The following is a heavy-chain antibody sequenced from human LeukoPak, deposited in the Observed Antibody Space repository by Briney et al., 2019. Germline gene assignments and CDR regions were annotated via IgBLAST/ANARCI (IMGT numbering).Heavy chain of an antibody. Sequence: PSETLSLTCTVSGDSFSSVTDYWAWIRQPPGKGLEWIASGDYSGGTYYNPSLESRVAISADMSKNQFSLKLTSVTGADTAVYYCAGERGEEYSSGWYKRNYFDDWGQGIRVTVSS. CDR3: AGERGEEYSSGWYKRNYFDD. J-gene: IGHJ4*02. D-gene: IGHD6-19*01. V-gene: IGHV4-39*07. CDR1: GDSFSSVTDY. CDR2: GDYSGGT.